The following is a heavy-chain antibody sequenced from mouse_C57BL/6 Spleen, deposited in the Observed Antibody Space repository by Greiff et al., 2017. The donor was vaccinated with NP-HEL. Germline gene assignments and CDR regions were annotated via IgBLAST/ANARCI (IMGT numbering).Heavy chain of an antibody. Sequence: VQLQQPGAELVRPGSSVKLSCKASGYTFTSYWMDWVKQRPGQGLEWIGNIYPSDSETHYNQKFKDKATLTVDKSSSTAYMQLSSLTSEDSAVYYYARSGYYDYDWDFDYWGQGTTLTVSS. D-gene: IGHD2-4*01. CDR2: IYPSDSET. J-gene: IGHJ2*01. CDR3: ARSGYYDYDWDFDY. CDR1: GYTFTSYW. V-gene: IGHV1-61*01.